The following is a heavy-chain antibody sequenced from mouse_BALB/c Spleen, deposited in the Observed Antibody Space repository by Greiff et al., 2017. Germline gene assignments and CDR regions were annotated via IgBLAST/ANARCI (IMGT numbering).Heavy chain of an antibody. D-gene: IGHD1-1*01. CDR3: ARGGTVVAHYYAMDY. CDR1: GYSITSDYA. CDR2: ISYSGST. J-gene: IGHJ4*01. V-gene: IGHV3-2*02. Sequence: VQLKESGPGLVKPSQSLSLTCTVTGYSITSDYAWNWIRQFPGNKLEWMGYISYSGSTSYNPSLKSRISITRDTSKNQFFLQLNSVTTEDTATYYCARGGTVVAHYYAMDYWGQGTSVTVSS.